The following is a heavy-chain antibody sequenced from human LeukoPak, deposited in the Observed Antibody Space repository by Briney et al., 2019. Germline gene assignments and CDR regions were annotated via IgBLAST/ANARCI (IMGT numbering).Heavy chain of an antibody. CDR2: FYYSGST. Sequence: TSETLSLTCTVSGGPISISNYYWGWLRQPPGKGLEWIGSFYYSGSTYYNPSLKSRVTISVDTSKSQFSLKLSSVTAADTAIYYCARKQWVMYYFDSWGQGTLVTVSS. D-gene: IGHD6-19*01. CDR3: ARKQWVMYYFDS. CDR1: GGPISISNYY. J-gene: IGHJ4*02. V-gene: IGHV4-39*01.